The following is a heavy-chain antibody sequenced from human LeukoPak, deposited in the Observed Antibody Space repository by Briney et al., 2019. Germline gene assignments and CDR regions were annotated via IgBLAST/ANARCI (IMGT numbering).Heavy chain of an antibody. D-gene: IGHD3-10*01. CDR3: SAYYNGRGDY. J-gene: IGHJ4*02. CDR1: GVTFSNAW. Sequence: GGSLRLSCAASGVTFSNAWMTWVRQAPGRGLEWVGRSISRSEGVTTEYAAPVKGTFTISRDDSRNTVYLQMNSLKIEDTAVYYCSAYYNGRGDYWGQGTLVTVSS. CDR2: SISRSEGVTT. V-gene: IGHV3-15*01.